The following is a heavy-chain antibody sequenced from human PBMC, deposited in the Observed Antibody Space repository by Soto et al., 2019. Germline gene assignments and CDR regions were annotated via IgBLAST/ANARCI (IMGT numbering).Heavy chain of an antibody. CDR3: ARLFRGSGSPPNLYYYYGMDV. Sequence: ASVKVSCKASGYTFTSYGISWVRQAPGQGLEWMGWISAYNGNTNYAQKLQGRVTMTTDTSTSTAYMELRSLRSDDTAVYYCARLFRGSGSPPNLYYYYGMDVWGQGTTVTVSS. V-gene: IGHV1-18*01. CDR1: GYTFTSYG. J-gene: IGHJ6*02. CDR2: ISAYNGNT. D-gene: IGHD3-10*01.